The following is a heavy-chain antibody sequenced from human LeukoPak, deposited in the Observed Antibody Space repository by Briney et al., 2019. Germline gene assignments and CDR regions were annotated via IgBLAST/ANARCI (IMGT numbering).Heavy chain of an antibody. V-gene: IGHV1-18*04. Sequence: GASVKVSCKASGYTFTGYYMHWVRQAPGQGLEWMGWISAYNGNTNYAQKLQGRVTMTTDTSTSTAYMELRSLRSDDTAVYYCAREREGFGEFPFDYWGQGTLVTVSS. J-gene: IGHJ4*02. CDR2: ISAYNGNT. CDR1: GYTFTGYY. CDR3: AREREGFGEFPFDY. D-gene: IGHD3-10*01.